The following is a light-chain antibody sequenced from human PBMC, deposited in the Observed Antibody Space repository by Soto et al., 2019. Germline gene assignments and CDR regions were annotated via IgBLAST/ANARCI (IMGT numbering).Light chain of an antibody. CDR1: ESVRSY. CDR2: DAS. CDR3: QQRDSCPLT. V-gene: IGKV3-11*01. J-gene: IGKJ4*01. Sequence: EIVLTQSPATLSLSPGERATLSCRASESVRSYLAWYQKKPGQAPRLLIYDASNRATGIPARFSGSGSRTDFTLTISSLEPEDFAVYYCQQRDSCPLTFGGGTKVEIK.